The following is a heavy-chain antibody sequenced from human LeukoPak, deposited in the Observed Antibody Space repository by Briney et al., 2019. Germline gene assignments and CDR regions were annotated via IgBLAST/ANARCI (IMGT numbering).Heavy chain of an antibody. CDR1: GFTFSSYA. CDR3: AKCDAYYYGSGSYYADY. CDR2: ISGSGGST. D-gene: IGHD3-10*01. J-gene: IGHJ4*02. V-gene: IGHV3-23*01. Sequence: GGSLRLSCAASGFTFSSYAMSWVRQAPGKGLEWVSAISGSGGSTYYADSVKGRFTISRDNSKNTLYLQMNSLRAEDTAVYYCAKCDAYYYGSGSYYADYWGQGTLVTVSS.